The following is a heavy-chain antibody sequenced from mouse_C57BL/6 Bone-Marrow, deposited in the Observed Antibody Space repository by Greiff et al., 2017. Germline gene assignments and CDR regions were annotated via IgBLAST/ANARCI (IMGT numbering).Heavy chain of an antibody. CDR3: ACIYDGYYVDY. CDR1: GYTFTDYY. D-gene: IGHD2-3*01. V-gene: IGHV1-76*01. Sequence: QVQLKQSGAELVRPGASVKLSCKASGYTFTDYYINWVKQRPGQGLEWIARIYPGSGNTYYNEKFKGKATLTAEKSSSTAYMQLSSLTSEDSAVYFCACIYDGYYVDYWGQGTTLTVSS. CDR2: IYPGSGNT. J-gene: IGHJ2*01.